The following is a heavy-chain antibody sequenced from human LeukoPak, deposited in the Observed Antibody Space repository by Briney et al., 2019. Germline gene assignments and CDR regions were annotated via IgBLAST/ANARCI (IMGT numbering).Heavy chain of an antibody. J-gene: IGHJ4*02. D-gene: IGHD2-2*01. V-gene: IGHV1-2*02. Sequence: ASVKVSCKASGYTFTGYYMHWVRQAPGQGLEWMGWINPNSGGTNYAQKFQGRVTMTRDTSISTAYMELSRLRSDGTAVYYCAREGFYCSSTSCTPFDYWGQGTLVTVSS. CDR3: AREGFYCSSTSCTPFDY. CDR2: INPNSGGT. CDR1: GYTFTGYY.